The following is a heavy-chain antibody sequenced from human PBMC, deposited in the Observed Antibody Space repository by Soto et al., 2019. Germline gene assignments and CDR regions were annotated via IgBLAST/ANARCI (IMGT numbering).Heavy chain of an antibody. CDR3: ARVVPAAGLDPPNCMDV. CDR2: ISAYNGNT. CDR1: GYTFTSYG. D-gene: IGHD2-2*01. Sequence: QVQLVQSGAAVKKPGASVKVSCKASGYTFTSYGISWVRQAPGQGLEWMGWISAYNGNTNYAQKLQGRVTMTTDTSTSTAYMELRSLRSDDTAVYYCARVVPAAGLDPPNCMDVWGQGTTVTVSS. J-gene: IGHJ6*02. V-gene: IGHV1-18*01.